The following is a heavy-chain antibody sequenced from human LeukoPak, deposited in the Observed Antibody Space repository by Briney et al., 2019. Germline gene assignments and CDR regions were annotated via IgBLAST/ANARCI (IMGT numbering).Heavy chain of an antibody. Sequence: ASVKVSCKASGYTFTSYGISWVRQAPGQGLEWMGWINPNSGGTNYAQKFQGRVTMTRDTSISTAYMELSRLRSDDTAVYYCAREGLPGQFDYWGQGTLVTVSS. CDR1: GYTFTSYG. CDR2: INPNSGGT. J-gene: IGHJ4*02. V-gene: IGHV1-2*02. CDR3: AREGLPGQFDY.